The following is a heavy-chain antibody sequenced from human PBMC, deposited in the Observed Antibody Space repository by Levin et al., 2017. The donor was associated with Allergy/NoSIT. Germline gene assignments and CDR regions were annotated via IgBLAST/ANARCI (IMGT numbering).Heavy chain of an antibody. J-gene: IGHJ6*02. CDR3: ARFLAAATNYYYGMDV. CDR1: GFTFSDFY. Sequence: SCAASGFTFSDFYMSWIRQAPGKGLQWVAYISTKGRYIKYADSVRGRFTISRDNAKNSLDLQMNSLRTEDSAVYYCARFLAAATNYYYGMDVWGQGTTVTVSS. CDR2: ISTKGRYI. D-gene: IGHD6-13*01. V-gene: IGHV3-11*03.